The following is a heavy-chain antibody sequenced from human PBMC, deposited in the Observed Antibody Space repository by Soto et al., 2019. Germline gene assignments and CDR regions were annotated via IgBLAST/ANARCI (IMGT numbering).Heavy chain of an antibody. J-gene: IGHJ4*02. CDR2: IFYSGST. V-gene: IGHV4-59*01. Sequence: SETLSLTCTVSGGSITSYYWSWIRQPPGKGLEWIGFIFYSGSTNYNPSLKSRVTISIDTSKNQFSLKLSSVTAADTAVYYCARRYGYSFDYWGQGTLVTVSS. CDR3: ARRYGYSFDY. CDR1: GGSITSYY. D-gene: IGHD4-4*01.